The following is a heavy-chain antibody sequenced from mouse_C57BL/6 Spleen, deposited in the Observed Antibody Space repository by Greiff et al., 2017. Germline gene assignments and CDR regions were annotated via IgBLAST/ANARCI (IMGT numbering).Heavy chain of an antibody. Sequence: QVQLQQSGPELVKPGASVKISCKASGYAFSSSWMNWVKQRPGKGLEWIGRIYPGDGDTNYNGKFKGKATLTADKSSSTAYMQLSSLTSEDSAVYFCARGGFSLAYWGTGTLVTVSA. CDR3: ARGGFSLAY. CDR1: GYAFSSSW. CDR2: IYPGDGDT. J-gene: IGHJ3*01. V-gene: IGHV1-82*01.